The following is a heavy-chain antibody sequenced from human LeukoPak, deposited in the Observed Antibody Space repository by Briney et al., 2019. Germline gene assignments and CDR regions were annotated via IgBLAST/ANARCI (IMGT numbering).Heavy chain of an antibody. J-gene: IGHJ6*03. CDR2: IYTSEST. D-gene: IGHD3-16*01. V-gene: IGHV4-4*07. CDR1: GGSISSYY. CDR3: ARDNVKYYYYYMDV. Sequence: SETLSLTCTVSGGSISSYYWSWIRQPAGKGLEWIGRIYTSESTNYNPSLKSRVTISVDKSKNQFSLKLSSVTAADTAVYYCARDNVKYYYYYMDVWGKGTTVTVSS.